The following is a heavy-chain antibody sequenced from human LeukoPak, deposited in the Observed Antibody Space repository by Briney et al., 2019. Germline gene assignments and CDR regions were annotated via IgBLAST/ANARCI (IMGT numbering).Heavy chain of an antibody. CDR2: MNPNSGNT. Sequence: ASVKVSCKASGYTFTSYDINWVRQATGQGLEWMGWMNPNSGNTGYAQKFQGRVTITRNTSISTAYMELSSLRSEDTAVYYCARGDALRHSDAFDIWGQGTMVTVSS. J-gene: IGHJ3*02. CDR1: GYTFTSYD. V-gene: IGHV1-8*03. CDR3: ARGDALRHSDAFDI. D-gene: IGHD2-15*01.